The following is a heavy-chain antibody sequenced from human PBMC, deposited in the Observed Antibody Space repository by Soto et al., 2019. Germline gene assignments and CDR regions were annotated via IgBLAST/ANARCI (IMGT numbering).Heavy chain of an antibody. D-gene: IGHD4-17*01. CDR2: IGTAGDT. V-gene: IGHV3-13*01. CDR1: GFTFSSYD. CDR3: ARSQPDYGYFDY. Sequence: EVQLVESGGGLVQPGGSLRLSCAASGFTFSSYDMHWVRQATGKGLEWVSAIGTAGDTYYPGSVKGRFTISRENAKNSLYLQINSLRAGDTAVYYCARSQPDYGYFDYWGQGTLVTVSS. J-gene: IGHJ4*02.